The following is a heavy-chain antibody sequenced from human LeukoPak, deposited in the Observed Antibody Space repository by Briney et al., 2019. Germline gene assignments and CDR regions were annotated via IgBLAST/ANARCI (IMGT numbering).Heavy chain of an antibody. V-gene: IGHV3-9*01. CDR1: GFTFDDYA. J-gene: IGHJ6*02. CDR3: AKDMAYSGSYFYGMDV. D-gene: IGHD1-26*01. Sequence: GGSLRLSCAASGFTFDDYAMHWVRQAPGKGLEWVSGISWNSGSIGYADSVKGRFTISRDNAKNSLYLQMNSLRAEDTALYYCAKDMAYSGSYFYGMDVWGQGTTVTVSS. CDR2: ISWNSGSI.